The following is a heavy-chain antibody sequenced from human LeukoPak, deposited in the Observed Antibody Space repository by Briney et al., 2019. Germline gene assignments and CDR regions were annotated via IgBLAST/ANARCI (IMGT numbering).Heavy chain of an antibody. CDR1: GFTFSSYD. CDR2: IGTAGDT. CDR3: AREGVGATRSSFGY. D-gene: IGHD1-26*01. V-gene: IGHV3-13*01. Sequence: GGSLRLSCAASGFTFSSYDMHWVRQATGKGLEWVSAIGTAGDTYYPGSVKGRFTISRENAKNSLYLQMNSLRAEDTAVYYCAREGVGATRSSFGYWGQGTLVTVSS. J-gene: IGHJ4*02.